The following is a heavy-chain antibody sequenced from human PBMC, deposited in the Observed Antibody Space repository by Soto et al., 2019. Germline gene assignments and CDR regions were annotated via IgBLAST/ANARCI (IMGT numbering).Heavy chain of an antibody. CDR1: GFTVSSNY. V-gene: IGHV3-53*02. CDR3: ATGIDYDFWSGYYQKPHYFDY. J-gene: IGHJ4*02. Sequence: EVQLVETGGGLIQPGGSLRLSCAASGFTVSSNYMSWVRQAPGKGLEWVSVIYSGGSTYYADSVKGRFTISRDNSKNTLYLQMNSLRAEDTAVYYCATGIDYDFWSGYYQKPHYFDYWGQGTLVTVSS. CDR2: IYSGGST. D-gene: IGHD3-3*01.